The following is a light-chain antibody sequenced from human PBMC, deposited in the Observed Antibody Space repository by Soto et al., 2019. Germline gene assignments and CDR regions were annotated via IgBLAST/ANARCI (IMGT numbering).Light chain of an antibody. V-gene: IGKV1-5*03. CDR2: EAS. J-gene: IGKJ1*01. CDR3: QQSSDSPWT. Sequence: DIQMTQSPSTLSASVGDRVTITCRASQSINFYLAWYQQKPGKAPKLLIYEASNLESGVPSRFSGSGSGTEFTLTISSLQPDDFATYYCQQSSDSPWTFGQGTKVDIK. CDR1: QSINFY.